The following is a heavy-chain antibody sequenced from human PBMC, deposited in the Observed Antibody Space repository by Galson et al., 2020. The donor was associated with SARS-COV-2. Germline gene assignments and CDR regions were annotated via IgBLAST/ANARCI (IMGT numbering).Heavy chain of an antibody. CDR2: INHSGST. J-gene: IGHJ6*02. Sequence: SQASETLSLTCAVYGGSFSGYYWSWIRQPPGKGLEWIGEINHSGSTNYNPSLKSRVTISVDTSKNQFSLKLSSVTAADTAVYYCARGTTVTTFFMFPSVYYGMDVWGQGTTVTVSS. CDR3: ARGTTVTTFFMFPSVYYGMDV. CDR1: GGSFSGYY. V-gene: IGHV4-34*01. D-gene: IGHD4-17*01.